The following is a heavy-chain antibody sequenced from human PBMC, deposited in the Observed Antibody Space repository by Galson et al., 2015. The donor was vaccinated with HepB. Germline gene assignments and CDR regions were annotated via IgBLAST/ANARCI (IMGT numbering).Heavy chain of an antibody. D-gene: IGHD2-21*01. CDR2: IRAGSSNV. CDR3: ARDHDWAIDI. Sequence: SLRLSCAASGFTFSTYPMNWVRQAPGKGLEAISYIRAGSSNVSYAASVKGRFTISRDDARSSLYLEMNSLRDEDTAVYYCARDHDWAIDIWGQGTLVTVSP. J-gene: IGHJ3*02. CDR1: GFTFSTYP. V-gene: IGHV3-48*02.